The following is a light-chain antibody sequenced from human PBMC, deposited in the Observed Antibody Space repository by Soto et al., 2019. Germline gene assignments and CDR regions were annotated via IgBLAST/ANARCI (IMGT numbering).Light chain of an antibody. CDR1: QSISSW. J-gene: IGKJ4*01. CDR3: LQYDTYPLA. V-gene: IGKV1D-16*01. CDR2: AAS. Sequence: IRMTHSPSTLSASVGDIVTITCRASQSISSWLAWYQQKPEKAPKSLIYAASSFQSGVPSRFSANGSGTDFTLTISDLQPEDFATYYCLQYDTYPLAFGGGTKVDIK.